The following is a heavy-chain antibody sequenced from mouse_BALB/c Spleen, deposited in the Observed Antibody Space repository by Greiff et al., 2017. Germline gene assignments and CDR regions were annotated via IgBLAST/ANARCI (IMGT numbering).Heavy chain of an antibody. CDR1: GFNIKDTY. J-gene: IGHJ4*01. V-gene: IGHV14-3*02. D-gene: IGHD2-1*01. CDR3: AREGGNGNYLYYTMDY. Sequence: DVKLQESGAELVKPGASVKLSCTASGFNIKDTYMHWVKQRPEQGLEWIGRIDPANGNTKYDPKFQGKATITADTSSNTAYLQLSSLTSEDTAVYYCAREGGNGNYLYYTMDYWGQGTSVTVSS. CDR2: IDPANGNT.